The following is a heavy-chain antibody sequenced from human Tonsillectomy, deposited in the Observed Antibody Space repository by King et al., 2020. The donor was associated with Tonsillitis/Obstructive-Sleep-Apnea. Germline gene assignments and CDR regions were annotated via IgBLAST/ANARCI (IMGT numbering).Heavy chain of an antibody. CDR3: ARAPNPSYYDFWSGYLPHDAFDI. CDR1: GFTFSSYW. V-gene: IGHV3-7*01. J-gene: IGHJ3*02. D-gene: IGHD3-3*01. Sequence: EVQLVESGGGLVQPGGSLRLSCAASGFTFSSYWMSWVRQAPGKGLEWVANIKQDGSEKYYVDSVKGRFTISRDNAKNSLYLQMNSLRAEDTAVYYCARAPNPSYYDFWSGYLPHDAFDIWGQGTMVTVSS. CDR2: IKQDGSEK.